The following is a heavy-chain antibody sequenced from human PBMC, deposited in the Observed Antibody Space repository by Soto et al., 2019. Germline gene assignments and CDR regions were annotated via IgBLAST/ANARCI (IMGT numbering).Heavy chain of an antibody. D-gene: IGHD1-7*01. J-gene: IGHJ6*02. CDR2: IYSGGST. Sequence: EVQLVESGGGLVQPGGSLRLSCAASGFTVSSNYMSWVRQAPGKGLEWVSVIYSGGSTYYADSVKGRFTISRDNSKNTLYLQMNSLRAEDTAVYYCARDRRTTDSMDVWGQGTTVTVSS. CDR3: ARDRRTTDSMDV. V-gene: IGHV3-66*01. CDR1: GFTVSSNY.